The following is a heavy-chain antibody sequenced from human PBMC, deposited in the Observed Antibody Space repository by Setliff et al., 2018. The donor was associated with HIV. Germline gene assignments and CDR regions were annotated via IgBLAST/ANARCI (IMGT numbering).Heavy chain of an antibody. CDR2: INQDGSHK. V-gene: IGHV3-7*03. CDR1: GFTFNNYW. CDR3: ARGPGYYDSSGRDY. Sequence: PGGSLRLSCAASGFTFNNYWIIWVHQAPGKGLEWVANINQDGSHKYYVDSVKGRFTISRDNAKNSLYLQMDSLRVEDTAVYYCARGPGYYDSSGRDYWGQGTLVTVS. D-gene: IGHD3-22*01. J-gene: IGHJ4*02.